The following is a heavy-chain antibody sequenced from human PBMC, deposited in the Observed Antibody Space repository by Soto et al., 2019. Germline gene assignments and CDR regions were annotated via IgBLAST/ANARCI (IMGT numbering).Heavy chain of an antibody. CDR1: GFTFSTYA. V-gene: IGHV3-23*01. CDR3: AKWRAGTVDY. CDR2: SSGSGSGI. Sequence: EVQVLESGGGLVQPGGSLRLSCAASGFTFSTYAMTWVRQAPGKGLEWVSVSSGSGSGIYYADSVKGRFTISRDNSKNTVYLQMNSLRAEDTAVYYCAKWRAGTVDYWCQGTLVTVSS. J-gene: IGHJ4*02. D-gene: IGHD6-13*01.